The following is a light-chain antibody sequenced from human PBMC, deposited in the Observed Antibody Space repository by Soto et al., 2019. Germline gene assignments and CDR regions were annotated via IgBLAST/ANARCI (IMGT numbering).Light chain of an antibody. J-gene: IGKJ1*01. CDR3: QQYNNWPWGT. CDR2: GAS. CDR1: DSVSSN. V-gene: IGKV3-15*01. Sequence: EIVITQSPATLSVSPGERATLSCRASDSVSSNLAWYQQKPGQPPRLLIFGASTRATGIPARFSGSGSGTEFTLTISSLQSEDFAVYYCQQYNNWPWGTFGQGTKVEIK.